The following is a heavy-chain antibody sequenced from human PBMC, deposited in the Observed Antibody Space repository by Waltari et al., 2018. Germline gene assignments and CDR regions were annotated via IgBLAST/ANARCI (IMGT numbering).Heavy chain of an antibody. CDR3: ARLTSGRIVVVPAALYYFDY. J-gene: IGHJ4*02. V-gene: IGHV4-34*01. CDR1: GGSFSGYY. D-gene: IGHD2-2*01. Sequence: QVQLQQWGAGLLKPSETLSLTCAVYGGSFSGYYWSWIRQPPGKGLEWIGEINHSGSTNYNPSLKSRVTISVDTSKNQFSLKLSSVTAADTAVYYCARLTSGRIVVVPAALYYFDYWGQGTLATVSS. CDR2: INHSGST.